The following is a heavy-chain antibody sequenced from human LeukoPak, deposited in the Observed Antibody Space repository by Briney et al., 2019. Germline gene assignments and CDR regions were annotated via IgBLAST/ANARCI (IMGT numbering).Heavy chain of an antibody. CDR3: ARRVVRGVTIHNWFDP. Sequence: PSETLSLTCTVSGGSISSSSYYWGWIRQPPGKGLEWIGSIYYSGSTYYNPSLKSRVTISVDTSKNQFSLKLSSVTAADTAVYYCARRVVRGVTIHNWFDPWGQGTLVTVSS. V-gene: IGHV4-39*01. D-gene: IGHD3-10*01. J-gene: IGHJ5*02. CDR1: GGSISSSSYY. CDR2: IYYSGST.